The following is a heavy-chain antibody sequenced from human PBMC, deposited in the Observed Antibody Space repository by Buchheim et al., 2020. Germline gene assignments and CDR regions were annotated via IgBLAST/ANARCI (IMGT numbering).Heavy chain of an antibody. J-gene: IGHJ6*02. CDR1: GFTFSSYS. Sequence: EVQLVESGGGLVKPGGSLRLSCAASGFTFSSYSMNWVRQAPGKGLEWVSSISSSSSYIYYADSVKGLFTISRDNSKNTLYLQMNSLRAEDTAVYYCAKDSPPNYDFWSGIKYGMDVWGQGTT. V-gene: IGHV3-21*04. CDR3: AKDSPPNYDFWSGIKYGMDV. CDR2: ISSSSSYI. D-gene: IGHD3-3*01.